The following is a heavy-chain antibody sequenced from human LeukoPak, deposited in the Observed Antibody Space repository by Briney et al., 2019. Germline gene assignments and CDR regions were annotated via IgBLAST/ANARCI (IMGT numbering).Heavy chain of an antibody. J-gene: IGHJ5*02. V-gene: IGHV1-18*01. CDR3: AKTDLRGSYYLPRP. D-gene: IGHD1-26*01. Sequence: ASVKVSCKASGYTFTSYGISWVRQAPGQGLEWMGWISAYNGNTNYAQKLQGRVTMTTDTSTSTAYMELRSLRSDDTAVYYCAKTDLRGSYYLPRPWGQETLVTVSS. CDR2: ISAYNGNT. CDR1: GYTFTSYG.